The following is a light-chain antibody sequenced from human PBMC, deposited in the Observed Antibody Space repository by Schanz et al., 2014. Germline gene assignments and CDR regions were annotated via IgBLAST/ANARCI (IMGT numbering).Light chain of an antibody. V-gene: IGLV2-8*01. J-gene: IGLJ3*02. Sequence: QSALTQPPSASGSPGQSVTISCTGTDVGGYNYVSWYQRHPGKAPKLMIYDVSKRPSGVPDRFSGSKSGNTASLTVSGLQAEDEADYFCSSYAGSNTWVFGGGTKLTVL. CDR3: SSYAGSNTWV. CDR2: DVS. CDR1: DVGGYNY.